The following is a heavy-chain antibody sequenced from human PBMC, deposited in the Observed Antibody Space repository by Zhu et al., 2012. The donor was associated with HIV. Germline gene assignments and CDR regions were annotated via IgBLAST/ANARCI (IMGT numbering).Heavy chain of an antibody. Sequence: QVQLQESGPGLVKLSETLSLICTVSGGSISSSSYYWGWIRQPPGKGLEWIGSIYYSGSTYYNPSLKSRVTISVDTSKNQFSLKLSSVTAADTAVYYCARHRGXSSRNYYFDYWGQGTLVTVSS. D-gene: IGHD6-13*01. J-gene: IGHJ4*02. V-gene: IGHV4-39*01. CDR1: GGSISSSSYY. CDR2: IYYSGST. CDR3: ARHRGXSSRNYYFDY.